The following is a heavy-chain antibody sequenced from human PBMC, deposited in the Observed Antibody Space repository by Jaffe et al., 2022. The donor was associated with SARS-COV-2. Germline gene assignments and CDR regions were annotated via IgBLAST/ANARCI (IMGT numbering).Heavy chain of an antibody. CDR1: GFTFSNYA. Sequence: EVQLVESGGGSVQPGGSLRLSCAASGFTFSNYAMSWVRQAPGKGLEWVSAISGSGGGIYYADSVKGRFTISRDNSKNTLYLQMNSLRAEDTAVYFCTKPLSSGGAWFLAFDPWGQGTLVTVSS. CDR3: TKPLSSGGAWFLAFDP. V-gene: IGHV3-23*04. CDR2: ISGSGGGI. J-gene: IGHJ5*02. D-gene: IGHD6-19*01.